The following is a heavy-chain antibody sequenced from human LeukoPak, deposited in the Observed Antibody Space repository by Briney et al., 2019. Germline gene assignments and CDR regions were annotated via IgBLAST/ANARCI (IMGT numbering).Heavy chain of an antibody. D-gene: IGHD2/OR15-2a*01. Sequence: SETLSLTRTVSGDSISTGIYFWGWIRQHPEKGLEWIGYINYSGTTFYNPSLQSRVTISVDTSKNQFSLKLNSMTAADTAVYYCARDGDTLDGDYFDYWGQGALVTVSS. CDR1: GDSISTGIYF. CDR2: INYSGTT. V-gene: IGHV4-31*03. CDR3: ARDGDTLDGDYFDY. J-gene: IGHJ4*02.